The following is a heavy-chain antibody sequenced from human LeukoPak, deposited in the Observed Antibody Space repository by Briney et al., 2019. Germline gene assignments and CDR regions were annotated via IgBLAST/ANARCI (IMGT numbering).Heavy chain of an antibody. V-gene: IGHV3-7*03. Sequence: AGGSLRLSCAASGFTFSDYYMSWVRQAPGKGLEWVANIKQDGSEIYYVDSVKGRFTISRDNAKNSLSLQMNSLRAEDTAVYYCARQAATMGRFYFDYWGQGTLVTVSS. J-gene: IGHJ4*02. CDR1: GFTFSDYY. CDR2: IKQDGSEI. CDR3: ARQAATMGRFYFDY. D-gene: IGHD5-24*01.